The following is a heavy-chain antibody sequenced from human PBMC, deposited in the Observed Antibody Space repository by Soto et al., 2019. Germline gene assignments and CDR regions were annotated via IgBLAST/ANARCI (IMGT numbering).Heavy chain of an antibody. V-gene: IGHV3-64*04. CDR3: ASSGIVGVPAAGPGGY. D-gene: IGHD2-2*01. J-gene: IGHJ4*02. CDR1: GFTFSSYA. Sequence: PGGSLRLSCSASGFTFSSYAMHWVRQAPGKGLEYVSAISSNGGSTYYADSVKGRFTISRDNSKNTLYLQMNSLRAEDTAVYYCASSGIVGVPAAGPGGYRGQGTLVTVSS. CDR2: ISSNGGST.